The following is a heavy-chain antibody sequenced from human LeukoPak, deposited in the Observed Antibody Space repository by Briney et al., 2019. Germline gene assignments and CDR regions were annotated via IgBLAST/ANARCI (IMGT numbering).Heavy chain of an antibody. CDR2: IWYDGSNK. CDR1: GFTFSSYG. CDR3: AKFGSGSPYYMDV. J-gene: IGHJ6*03. Sequence: GGSLRLSCAASGFTFSSYGMHWVRQAPGKGLEWVAVIWYDGSNKYYADSVKGRFTISRDNSKNTLHLQMNSLRAEDTAVYYCAKFGSGSPYYMDVWGKGTTVTVSS. D-gene: IGHD1-26*01. V-gene: IGHV3-33*06.